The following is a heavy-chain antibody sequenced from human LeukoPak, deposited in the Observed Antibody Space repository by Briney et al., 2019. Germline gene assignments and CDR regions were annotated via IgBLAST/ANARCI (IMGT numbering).Heavy chain of an antibody. CDR2: IIPIFGTA. J-gene: IGHJ3*02. V-gene: IGHV1-69*05. CDR3: ASSSGYLHDAFDI. Sequence: SVKVSCKASGGTFSSYAISWVRQAPGQGLEWMGGIIPIFGTANYAQKFQGRVTITTDEPTSTAYMELSSLRSEDTAVYYCASSSGYLHDAFDIWGQGTMVTVSS. D-gene: IGHD3-22*01. CDR1: GGTFSSYA.